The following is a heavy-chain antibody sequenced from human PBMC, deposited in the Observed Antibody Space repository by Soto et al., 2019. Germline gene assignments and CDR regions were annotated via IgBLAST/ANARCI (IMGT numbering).Heavy chain of an antibody. Sequence: PGGSLRLSCAASGFTFNYYWMHWVRQAPGQGLVWVSHIHSDGSTTTYADSVKGRFTISRENAKNTLYLQMNSLRAEDTAVYYCVRGDKGGFDLWGQGTTVTVSS. J-gene: IGHJ3*01. CDR3: VRGDKGGFDL. V-gene: IGHV3-74*01. CDR1: GFTFNYYW. CDR2: IHSDGSTT. D-gene: IGHD2-21*02.